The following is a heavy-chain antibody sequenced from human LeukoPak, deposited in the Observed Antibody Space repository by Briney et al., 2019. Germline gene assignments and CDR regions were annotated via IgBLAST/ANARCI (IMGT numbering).Heavy chain of an antibody. V-gene: IGHV3-9*03. CDR3: AKAISYGGNSGAFDI. CDR1: GFTFDDYA. D-gene: IGHD4-23*01. Sequence: GGSLRLSCAASGFTFDDYAIHWVRQAPGKGLEWVSGISWNSGSIGYADSVKGRFTISRDNAKNSLYLQMNSLRAEDMALYYCAKAISYGGNSGAFDIWGQGTMVTVSS. J-gene: IGHJ3*02. CDR2: ISWNSGSI.